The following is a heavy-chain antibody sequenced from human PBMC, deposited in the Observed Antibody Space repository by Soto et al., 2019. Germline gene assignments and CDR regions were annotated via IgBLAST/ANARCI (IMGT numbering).Heavy chain of an antibody. D-gene: IGHD3-22*01. CDR1: GFTFSDHY. CDR2: TRNKANSYTT. J-gene: IGHJ6*02. Sequence: EVQLVESGGGLVQPGGSLRLSCAASGFTFSDHYMDWVRQAPGKGLEWVGRTRNKANSYTTEYAASVKGRFTVSRDDSKNSLYLQMNSLKTEDTAVYYCARVSSSGYDNYYYYYTMDVWGQGTTVTVSS. V-gene: IGHV3-72*01. CDR3: ARVSSSGYDNYYYYYTMDV.